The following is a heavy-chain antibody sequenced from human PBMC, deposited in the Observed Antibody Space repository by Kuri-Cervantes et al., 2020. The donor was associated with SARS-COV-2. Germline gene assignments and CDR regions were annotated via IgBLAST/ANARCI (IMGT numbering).Heavy chain of an antibody. CDR3: AKEDGSGYDLVY. Sequence: GGSLRLSCAASGFTFSDYYMSWIRQAPGKGLEWVSYISSSGSTIYYADSVKGRFTISRDNSKNSLYLQMNSLRTEDTALYYCAKEDGSGYDLVYWGQGTLVTVSS. D-gene: IGHD5-12*01. V-gene: IGHV3-11*01. CDR2: ISSSGSTI. J-gene: IGHJ4*02. CDR1: GFTFSDYY.